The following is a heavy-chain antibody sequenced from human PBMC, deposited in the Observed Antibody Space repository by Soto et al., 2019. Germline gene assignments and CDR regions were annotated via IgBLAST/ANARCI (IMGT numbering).Heavy chain of an antibody. Sequence: GGSLRLSCTASGFIFSTYAMNWVRQAPGEGLEWVSAISSSGGTTFYTESVRGRFTISRDNSVNTLFLQMSGLRTEDTAVYYCAHPRGYGVFDAVDIWGQGTMVTVSS. CDR1: GFIFSTYA. D-gene: IGHD4-17*01. J-gene: IGHJ3*02. CDR2: ISSSGGTT. V-gene: IGHV3-23*01. CDR3: AHPRGYGVFDAVDI.